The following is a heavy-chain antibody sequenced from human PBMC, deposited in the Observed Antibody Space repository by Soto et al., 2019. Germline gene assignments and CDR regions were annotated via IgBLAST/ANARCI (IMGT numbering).Heavy chain of an antibody. V-gene: IGHV3-21*01. CDR3: ARDNSGWGRFDY. Sequence: GGSLRLSCAASGFTFSTYNMNWVRQTPGKGLEWVSQIDYTTSSIHYADSVEGRFTVSRDNAKNSLYLQMNSLRVEDTAVYYCARDNSGWGRFDYWGQGTLVTVSS. CDR2: IDYTTSSI. J-gene: IGHJ4*02. D-gene: IGHD6-19*01. CDR1: GFTFSTYN.